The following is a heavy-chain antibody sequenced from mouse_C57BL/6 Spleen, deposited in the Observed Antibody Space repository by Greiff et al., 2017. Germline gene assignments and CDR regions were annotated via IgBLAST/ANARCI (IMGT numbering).Heavy chain of an antibody. D-gene: IGHD2-3*01. V-gene: IGHV5-4*01. CDR2: ISDGGSYT. Sequence: EVQLVESGGGLVKPGGSLKLSCAASGFTFSSYAMSWVRQTPEKRLEWVATISDGGSYTYYPDNVKGRFTISRDNAKNNLYLQMSHLKSEDTAMYYCARFDGYYYFDYWGQGTTLTVSS. CDR3: ARFDGYYYFDY. CDR1: GFTFSSYA. J-gene: IGHJ2*01.